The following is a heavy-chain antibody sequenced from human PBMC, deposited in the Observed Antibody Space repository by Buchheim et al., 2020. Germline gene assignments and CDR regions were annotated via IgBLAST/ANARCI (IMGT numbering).Heavy chain of an antibody. Sequence: QVQLVQSGAEVKKPGASVKVSCKASGYTFTGYYIHWVRQAPGQGLEWMGWINPHNGGTNYAQKFQGRVTMTRDPSISTAYMELSRLTSDDTAIYYCARTTPHDVWGQGTL. J-gene: IGHJ4*02. CDR1: GYTFTGYY. CDR2: INPHNGGT. D-gene: IGHD4-17*01. CDR3: ARTTPHDV. V-gene: IGHV1-2*02.